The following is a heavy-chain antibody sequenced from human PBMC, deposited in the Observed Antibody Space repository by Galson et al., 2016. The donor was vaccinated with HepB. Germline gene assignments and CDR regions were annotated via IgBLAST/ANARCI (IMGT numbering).Heavy chain of an antibody. D-gene: IGHD6-13*01. V-gene: IGHV3-23*01. CDR3: AKDLLAYSSSWYDAFDI. CDR1: GFIFSSSA. Sequence: SLRLSCAASGFIFSSSAMSWVRQAPGKGLEWVSGISSGGGSTYHADSVKGRFTISRDNSKNTLYLQMNSLRGEDTARYYCAKDLLAYSSSWYDAFDIWGQWTMVTVSS. J-gene: IGHJ3*02. CDR2: ISSGGGST.